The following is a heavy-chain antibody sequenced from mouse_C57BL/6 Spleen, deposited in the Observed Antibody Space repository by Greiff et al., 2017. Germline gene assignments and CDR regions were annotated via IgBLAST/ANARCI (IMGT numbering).Heavy chain of an antibody. CDR1: GYTFTDYE. Sequence: VQLQQSGAELVRPGASVTLSCKASGYTFTDYEMHWVKQTPVHGLEWIGAIDPETGGTAYNQKFKGKAILTADKSSSTAYMELRSLTSEDSAVYYCTRRRRDSSGYGYFDYWGQGTTLTVSS. D-gene: IGHD3-2*02. J-gene: IGHJ2*01. V-gene: IGHV1-15*01. CDR3: TRRRRDSSGYGYFDY. CDR2: IDPETGGT.